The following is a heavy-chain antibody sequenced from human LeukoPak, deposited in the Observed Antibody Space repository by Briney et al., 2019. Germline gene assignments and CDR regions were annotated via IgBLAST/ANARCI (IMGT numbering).Heavy chain of an antibody. D-gene: IGHD2-15*01. V-gene: IGHV4-38-2*02. J-gene: IGHJ6*03. Sequence: SETLSLTWSVSNYFISSGHDWACIRQPPGKGLGWIGSMDHIGRSYYNPSLKSRVIISVDTSKKQVSLNLNPVTDADTAVYYCARAGGDVCSGGDCYMDVWGKGTTVTVSS. CDR2: MDHIGRS. CDR3: ARAGGDVCSGGDCYMDV. CDR1: NYFISSGHD.